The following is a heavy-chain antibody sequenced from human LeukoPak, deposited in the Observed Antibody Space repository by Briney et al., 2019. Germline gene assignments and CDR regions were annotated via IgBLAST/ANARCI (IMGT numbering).Heavy chain of an antibody. D-gene: IGHD4-17*01. J-gene: IGHJ4*02. CDR1: GGSFSGYY. CDR2: INHSGST. Sequence: PSETLSLTCAVYGGSFSGYYWSWIRQPPGKGLEWIGEINHSGSTNYNPSLKSRVTISVDTSKNQFSLKLSSVTAADTAVYYCARDHATVTPFDYWGQGTLVTVSS. CDR3: ARDHATVTPFDY. V-gene: IGHV4-34*01.